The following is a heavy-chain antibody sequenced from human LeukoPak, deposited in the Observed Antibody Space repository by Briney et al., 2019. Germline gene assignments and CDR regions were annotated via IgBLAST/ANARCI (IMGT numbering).Heavy chain of an antibody. CDR3: AKDSHSYCTGASCYSHGRGFDY. CDR1: GFSFSDYY. V-gene: IGHV3-30*02. D-gene: IGHD2-15*01. J-gene: IGHJ4*02. CDR2: IQYDGSNK. Sequence: PGGSLRLSCAASGFSFSDYYMSWIRQAPGKGLKWVAFIQYDGSNKDYEDFVKGRFTISRDNSRNTLYLQMNSLRAEDTAVYYCAKDSHSYCTGASCYSHGRGFDYWGQGILVTVSS.